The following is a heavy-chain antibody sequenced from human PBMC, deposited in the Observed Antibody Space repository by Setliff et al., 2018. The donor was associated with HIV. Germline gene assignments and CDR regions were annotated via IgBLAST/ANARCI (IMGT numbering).Heavy chain of an antibody. CDR3: SRGPKYIIPTSNWFDS. CDR1: GYIFNAYA. J-gene: IGHJ5*01. CDR2: ISPYNGDM. D-gene: IGHD1-26*01. V-gene: IGHV1-18*01. Sequence: ASVKVSCKTSGYIFNAYAITWVRQAPGQGLEWIGWISPYNGDMKYAQNFQGRLTVAIDASTTTAYMELSSLRPDDTAVYYCSRGPKYIIPTSNWFDSWGQGTPVTVSS.